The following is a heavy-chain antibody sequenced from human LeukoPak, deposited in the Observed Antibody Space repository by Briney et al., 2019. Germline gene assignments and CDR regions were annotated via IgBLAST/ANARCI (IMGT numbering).Heavy chain of an antibody. CDR3: AREAMEDDYNFGY. CDR1: GYTFTNYY. D-gene: IGHD4-4*01. J-gene: IGHJ4*02. V-gene: IGHV1-46*01. CDR2: INPSGGST. Sequence: ASVKVSCKASGYTFTNYYMHWVRQAPGQGLEWMGIINPSGGSTEYAQKFHGRAIMTRDTSTSTVYMELSSLRSEDTAVYYCAREAMEDDYNFGYWGQGTLVTVSS.